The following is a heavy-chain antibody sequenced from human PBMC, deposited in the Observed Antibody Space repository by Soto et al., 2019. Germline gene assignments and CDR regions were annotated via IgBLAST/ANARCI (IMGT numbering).Heavy chain of an antibody. CDR3: ARAYEGDYFDY. J-gene: IGHJ4*02. V-gene: IGHV3-30-3*01. D-gene: IGHD3-16*01. CDR1: GFTFSSYA. CDR2: ISYDGSNK. Sequence: QVQLVESGGGVVQPGRSLRLSCAASGFTFSSYAMHWVRQAPGKGLEWVAVISYDGSNKYYADSVKGRFTISRDNSKNPLYVPMNSLRAEDTAVYYCARAYEGDYFDYWGQGTLVTVSS.